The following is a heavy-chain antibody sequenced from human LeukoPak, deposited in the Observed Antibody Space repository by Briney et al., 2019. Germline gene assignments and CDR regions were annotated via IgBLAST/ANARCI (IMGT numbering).Heavy chain of an antibody. V-gene: IGHV4-39*07. D-gene: IGHD6-6*01. CDR2: IYHSGST. Sequence: PSETLSLTCTVSGGSISSSSYYWGWIRQPPGKGLEWIGSIYHSGSTYYNPSLKSRVTISVDTSKNQFSLKLSSVTAADTAVYYCATYSSSAGPVAFDIWGQGTMVTVSS. CDR1: GGSISSSSYY. J-gene: IGHJ3*02. CDR3: ATYSSSAGPVAFDI.